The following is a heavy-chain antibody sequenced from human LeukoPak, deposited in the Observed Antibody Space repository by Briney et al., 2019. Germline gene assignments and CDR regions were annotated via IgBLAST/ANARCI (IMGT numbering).Heavy chain of an antibody. V-gene: IGHV3-64*01. J-gene: IGHJ4*02. D-gene: IGHD6-19*01. CDR1: GFSFGTYA. CDR2: ISSNGRIT. CDR3: ARVSGWYWFDN. Sequence: PGGSLRLSCAASGFSFGTYAMHWVRQAPGKGLEYVSAISSNGRITYYANSVKGRFTISRDNSKNNLYLQMGSLRAEDTAVYYCARVSGWYWFDNWGQGTLVTVSS.